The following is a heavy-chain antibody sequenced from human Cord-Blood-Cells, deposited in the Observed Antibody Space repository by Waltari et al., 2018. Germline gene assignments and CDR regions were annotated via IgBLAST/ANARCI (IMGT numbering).Heavy chain of an antibody. Sequence: QVQLVQSGAEVKKPGASVKVSCKASGYTFTSHAMHWVRPAPGQRLEWMGWINAGNGNTKYSQKFQGRVTITRDTSASTAYMELSSLRSEDTAVYYCAGSYITIFGVVKDAFDIWGQGTMVTVSS. CDR1: GYTFTSHA. CDR3: AGSYITIFGVVKDAFDI. J-gene: IGHJ3*02. CDR2: INAGNGNT. D-gene: IGHD3-3*01. V-gene: IGHV1-3*01.